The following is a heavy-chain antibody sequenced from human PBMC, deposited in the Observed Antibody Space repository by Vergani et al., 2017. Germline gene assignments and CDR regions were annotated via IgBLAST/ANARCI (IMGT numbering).Heavy chain of an antibody. CDR2: IGYDGSNK. J-gene: IGHJ3*02. Sequence: QVQLVESGGGVVQPGRSLRLSCAASGFTFSSYGMHWVRQAPGKGLEWVAVIGYDGSNKYYADSVKGRFTISRDNSKNTLYLQMNSLRAEDTAVYYCARADDGRSYAFDIWGQGTMVTVSS. CDR3: ARADDGRSYAFDI. CDR1: GFTFSSYG. V-gene: IGHV3-33*01. D-gene: IGHD1-26*01.